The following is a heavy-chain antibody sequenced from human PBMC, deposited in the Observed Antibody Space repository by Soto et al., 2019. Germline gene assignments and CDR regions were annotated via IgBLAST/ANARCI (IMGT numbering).Heavy chain of an antibody. CDR3: ARGRGAAADYFDF. CDR2: ISSSTSHT. CDR1: GFTFSDYY. Sequence: QVQLVESGGGLVKPGGSLRLSCAVSGFTFSDYYMTWIRQAPGKGLEWVSYISSSTSHTNYADSVKGRFTISRDNATNSLFLQMNSLSAEDTAVYYCARGRGAAADYFDFWGQGTLVTVSS. V-gene: IGHV3-11*05. D-gene: IGHD6-13*01. J-gene: IGHJ4*02.